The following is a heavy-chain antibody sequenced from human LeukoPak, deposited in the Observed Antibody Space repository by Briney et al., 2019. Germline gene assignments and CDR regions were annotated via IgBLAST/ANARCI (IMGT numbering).Heavy chain of an antibody. Sequence: SETLSLTCTVSGGSISSYYWSWIRQPAGKGLEWIGRIYTSGSTNYNPSLKSRVTMSVDTSKNQFSLKLSSVTAADTAVYYCARDRRYCSSTSCSWAFDIWGQGTMVTVSS. J-gene: IGHJ3*02. CDR2: IYTSGST. CDR1: GGSISSYY. V-gene: IGHV4-4*07. D-gene: IGHD2-2*01. CDR3: ARDRRYCSSTSCSWAFDI.